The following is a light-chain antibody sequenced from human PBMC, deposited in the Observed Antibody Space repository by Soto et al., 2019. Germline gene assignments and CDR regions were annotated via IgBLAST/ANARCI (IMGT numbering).Light chain of an antibody. CDR3: QQYNNWPWT. V-gene: IGKV3-15*01. CDR2: GAS. Sequence: EIVLTQSPAALSLSPGQRATLSCRASQNINSFLGWYQQRPGQAPRLLLYGASTRAPGFPARFSGSGSGTDFTLTISSLQSEDFAVYYCQQYNNWPWTFGQGTKVDI. J-gene: IGKJ1*01. CDR1: QNINSF.